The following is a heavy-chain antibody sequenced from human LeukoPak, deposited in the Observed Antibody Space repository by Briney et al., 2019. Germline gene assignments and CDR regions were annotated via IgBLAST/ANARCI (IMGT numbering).Heavy chain of an antibody. Sequence: GGSLRLSCAASGFTFDDYGMSWVRQVPGKGLEWVSDINWNGGSTGYADAVKGRFTISRDNSKNTVYLQMDSLRAEDTALYYCAKTTTGYSSGRYPAWPIDYWGQGTLVTVSS. V-gene: IGHV3-20*04. CDR3: AKTTTGYSSGRYPAWPIDY. J-gene: IGHJ4*02. CDR1: GFTFDDYG. CDR2: INWNGGST. D-gene: IGHD2-15*01.